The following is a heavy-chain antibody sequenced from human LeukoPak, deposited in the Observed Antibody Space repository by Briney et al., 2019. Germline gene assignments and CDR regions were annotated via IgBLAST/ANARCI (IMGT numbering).Heavy chain of an antibody. Sequence: GGSLRLSCAASGFTFSSYSMNWVRQAPGKGLEWVSSISSSSSYIYYADSVKGRFTISRDNAKNSLHLQMNSLRAEDTAVYYCAKGGDYYGSGSYIDYWGQGALVTVSS. CDR3: AKGGDYYGSGSYIDY. J-gene: IGHJ4*02. D-gene: IGHD3-10*01. CDR2: ISSSSSYI. CDR1: GFTFSSYS. V-gene: IGHV3-21*01.